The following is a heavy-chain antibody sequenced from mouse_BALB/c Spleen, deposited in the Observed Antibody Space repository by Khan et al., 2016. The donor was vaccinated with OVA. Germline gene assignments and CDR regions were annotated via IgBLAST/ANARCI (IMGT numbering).Heavy chain of an antibody. CDR2: INPSNGYT. Sequence: QVQLQQSGAELARRGASVKMSCKASGYTFTSYTIHWIKKRPGQGLEWIGYINPSNGYTNYNQKFKDKATLTTDKSSTTAYLQLSSLTSDDSAVYNCVRDGAYHRNDGWFAYWGQGTLVTVSA. CDR3: VRDGAYHRNDGWFAY. D-gene: IGHD2-14*01. V-gene: IGHV1-4*01. CDR1: GYTFTSYT. J-gene: IGHJ3*01.